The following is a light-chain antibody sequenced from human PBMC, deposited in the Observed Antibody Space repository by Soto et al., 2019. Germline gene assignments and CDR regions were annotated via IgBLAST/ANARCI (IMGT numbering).Light chain of an antibody. CDR2: WSS. J-gene: IGKJ1*01. V-gene: IGKV4-1*01. Sequence: DIVMTQSPDSLAVSVGERATIICRSSETLLKSTNNRNYLAWYQQKPGQPPKFLIYWSSARESGVPDRFSGSGSGTDFTLTISSLQAEDVAVYYCQQYLKTPPTFGQGTKVDIK. CDR1: ETLLKSTNNRNY. CDR3: QQYLKTPPT.